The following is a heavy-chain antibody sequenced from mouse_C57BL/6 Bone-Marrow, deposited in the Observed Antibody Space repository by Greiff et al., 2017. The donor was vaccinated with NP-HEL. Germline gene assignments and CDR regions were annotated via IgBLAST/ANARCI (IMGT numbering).Heavy chain of an antibody. J-gene: IGHJ2*01. D-gene: IGHD4-1*01. Sequence: DVKLQESGPGLVKPSQSLSLTCSVTGYSITSGYYWNWIRQFPGNKLEWMGYISYDGSNNYNPSLKNRISITRDTSKNQFFLKLNSVTTEDTATYYCAIANWDAVGDYWGQGTTLTVSS. V-gene: IGHV3-6*01. CDR2: ISYDGSN. CDR3: AIANWDAVGDY. CDR1: GYSITSGYY.